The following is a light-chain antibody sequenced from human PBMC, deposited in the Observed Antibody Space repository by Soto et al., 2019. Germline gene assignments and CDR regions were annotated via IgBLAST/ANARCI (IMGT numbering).Light chain of an antibody. V-gene: IGKV3D-15*01. Sequence: EIVLTQSPGTLSVSPGDRVTLSCRASQSISINLAWYQHKPGQAPRLLIHGASTRATGVPARFSASGSGTDFTLTISDVQPEDFALYYCHQRQSWPRTFGQGTKVDIK. CDR1: QSISIN. CDR3: HQRQSWPRT. J-gene: IGKJ1*01. CDR2: GAS.